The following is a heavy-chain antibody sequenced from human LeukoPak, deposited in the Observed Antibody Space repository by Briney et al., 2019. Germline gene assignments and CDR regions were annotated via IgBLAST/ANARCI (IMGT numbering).Heavy chain of an antibody. J-gene: IGHJ1*01. D-gene: IGHD3-3*01. CDR2: INIDGSST. Sequence: PGGSLRLSCEVSGFTFSSYWMHWVRQVPGKGLVWVSRINIDGSSTRYADSVKGRFSISRDNAKNTLYLQMNSLRGEDTAVYYCARGGGHELWSGYYMEHWGQGTLVTVSS. V-gene: IGHV3-74*01. CDR1: GFTFSSYW. CDR3: ARGGGHELWSGYYMEH.